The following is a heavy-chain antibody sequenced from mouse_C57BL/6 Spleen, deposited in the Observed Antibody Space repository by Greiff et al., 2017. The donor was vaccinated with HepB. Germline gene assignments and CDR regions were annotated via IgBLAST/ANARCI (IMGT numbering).Heavy chain of an antibody. CDR3: TRGYYYGSSWFDY. Sequence: QVQLQQSGAELVRPGASVTLSCKASGYTFTDYEMHWVKQTPVHGLEWIGAIDPETGGTAYNQKFKGKAILTADKSSSTAYMELRSLTSEDSAVYYCTRGYYYGSSWFDYWGQGTTLTVSS. D-gene: IGHD1-1*01. CDR2: IDPETGGT. V-gene: IGHV1-15*01. J-gene: IGHJ2*01. CDR1: GYTFTDYE.